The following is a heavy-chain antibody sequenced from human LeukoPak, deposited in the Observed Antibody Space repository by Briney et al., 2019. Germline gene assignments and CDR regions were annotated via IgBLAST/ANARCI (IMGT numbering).Heavy chain of an antibody. Sequence: GGSLRLSCAASGFTVSSNYMSWVRQAPGKGLEWGSVIYSGGSTYYADSVKGRFTISRDNSKNTLYLQMNSLRAEDTAVYYCARDSTYYDILTGLSSRGGFDPWGQGTLVTVSS. CDR1: GFTVSSNY. V-gene: IGHV3-66*02. J-gene: IGHJ5*02. CDR2: IYSGGST. CDR3: ARDSTYYDILTGLSSRGGFDP. D-gene: IGHD3-9*01.